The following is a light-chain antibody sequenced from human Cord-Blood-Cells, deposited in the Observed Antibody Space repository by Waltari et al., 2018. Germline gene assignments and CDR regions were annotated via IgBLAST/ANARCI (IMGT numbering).Light chain of an antibody. CDR1: SSDVGGYNY. CDR3: SSYTSSSTLYV. V-gene: IGLV2-14*01. J-gene: IGLJ1*01. Sequence: QSALTQPASVSGSPGQSLTISCTGTSSDVGGYNYVSWYQQHPGKAPKLMIYDVSNLPSGVSNRFSGSKSGNTASLTISGLQAEDEADYYCSSYTSSSTLYVFGTGTKVTVL. CDR2: DVS.